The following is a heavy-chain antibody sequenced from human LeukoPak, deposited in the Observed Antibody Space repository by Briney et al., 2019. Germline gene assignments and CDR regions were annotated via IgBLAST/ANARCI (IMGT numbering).Heavy chain of an antibody. V-gene: IGHV3-21*01. CDR1: GFTFTSYS. J-gene: IGHJ4*02. CDR2: ISSSSSYI. D-gene: IGHD3-16*02. Sequence: PGGSLRLSCAASGFTFTSYSMNWVRQAPGKGLEWVSSISSSSSYIYYADSVKGRFTISRDNSKNSLYLQMNSLRAEDTAVYYCARVRESSYYDYVWGSYRYTADYWGQGTLVTVSS. CDR3: ARVRESSYYDYVWGSYRYTADY.